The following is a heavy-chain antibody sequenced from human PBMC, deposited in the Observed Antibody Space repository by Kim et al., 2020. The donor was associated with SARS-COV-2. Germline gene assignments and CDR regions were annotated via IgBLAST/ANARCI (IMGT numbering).Heavy chain of an antibody. CDR3: STITAIGH. V-gene: IGHV3-30*03. Sequence: GGSLRLSCAASDFTFSSYDMHWVRQAPGKGLEWVAVISYDGNTKIYAESMKGRFTISRDNSKNTLYLQLNSLRAEDTAVHYCSTITAIGHWGQGTLVTVSS. CDR1: DFTFSSYD. CDR2: ISYDGNTK. J-gene: IGHJ4*02. D-gene: IGHD1-20*01.